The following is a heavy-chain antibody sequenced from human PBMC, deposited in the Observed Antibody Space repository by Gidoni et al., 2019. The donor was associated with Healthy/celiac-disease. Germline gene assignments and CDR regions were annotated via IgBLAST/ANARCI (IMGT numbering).Heavy chain of an antibody. CDR1: GFTFSSYA. Sequence: EVQLLESGGGLVQPGGSLRLSCAASGFTFSSYAMSWVRQAPGKGLEWVSAISGSGGSTYYADSVKGRFTISRDNAKNTLYLQMNSLRAEDTAVYYCAKENIMITFGGDLGWFDPWGQGTLVTVSS. CDR3: AKENIMITFGGDLGWFDP. J-gene: IGHJ5*02. V-gene: IGHV3-23*01. CDR2: ISGSGGST. D-gene: IGHD3-16*01.